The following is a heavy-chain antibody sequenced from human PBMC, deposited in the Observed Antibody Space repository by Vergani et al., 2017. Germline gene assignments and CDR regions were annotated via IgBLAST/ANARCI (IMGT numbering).Heavy chain of an antibody. V-gene: IGHV3-23*01. Sequence: EVQLLESGGGLVQPGGSLRLSCAASGFTFSSYAMSWVRQAPGKGLEWVSAISGSGGSTYYADSVKGRFTISRDNSKNTLYLQMNSLRAEDTAVYYCAKDSMGRGVIIRFVGWFDPWGQGTLVTVSS. J-gene: IGHJ5*02. D-gene: IGHD3-10*01. CDR3: AKDSMGRGVIIRFVGWFDP. CDR2: ISGSGGST. CDR1: GFTFSSYA.